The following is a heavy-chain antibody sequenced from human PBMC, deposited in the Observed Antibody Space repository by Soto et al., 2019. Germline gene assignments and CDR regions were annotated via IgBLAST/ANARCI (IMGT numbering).Heavy chain of an antibody. Sequence: SETLSLTCAVSGGSISSGGYSWSWIRQPPGKGLEWIGYIYHSGSTYYNPSLKSRVTISVDRSKSQFSLKLSSVTAADTAVYYCARAKYDYVWGSYRPFYWYFDLWGRGALVTVYS. D-gene: IGHD3-16*02. CDR1: GGSISSGGYS. V-gene: IGHV4-30-2*01. CDR3: ARAKYDYVWGSYRPFYWYFDL. CDR2: IYHSGST. J-gene: IGHJ2*01.